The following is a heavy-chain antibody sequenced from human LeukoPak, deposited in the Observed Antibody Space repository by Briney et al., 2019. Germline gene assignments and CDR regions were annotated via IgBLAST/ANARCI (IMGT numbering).Heavy chain of an antibody. D-gene: IGHD2-15*01. V-gene: IGHV1-2*06. J-gene: IGHJ5*02. Sequence: ASVKVSCKASGYTFTGYYMHWVRQAPGQGLEWMGRINPNSGGTNYAQKFQGRVTMTRDTSISTAYMELSRLRSDDTAVYYCATATTYCSGGSCYMGSWFDPWGQGTLVTVSS. CDR1: GYTFTGYY. CDR3: ATATTYCSGGSCYMGSWFDP. CDR2: INPNSGGT.